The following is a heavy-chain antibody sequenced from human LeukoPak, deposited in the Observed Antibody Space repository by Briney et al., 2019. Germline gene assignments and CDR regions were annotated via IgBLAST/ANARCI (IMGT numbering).Heavy chain of an antibody. CDR3: ARGCMLFFSMDY. V-gene: IGHV1-69*13. CDR1: GGTFSSYA. Sequence: GASVKVSCKASGGTFSSYAISWVRQAPGQGLKWMGGIIPIFGTANYAQKFQGRVTITADESTSTAYMELSSLRSEDTAVYYCARGCMLFFSMDYWGQGTLVTVSS. CDR2: IIPIFGTA. D-gene: IGHD2-8*01. J-gene: IGHJ4*02.